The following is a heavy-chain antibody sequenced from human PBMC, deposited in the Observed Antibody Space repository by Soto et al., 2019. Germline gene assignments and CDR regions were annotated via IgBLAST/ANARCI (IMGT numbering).Heavy chain of an antibody. V-gene: IGHV4-34*01. Sequence: SETLSLTCTVSGGSISSYYWSWIRQPPGKGLEWIGEINHSGSTNYNPSLNSRVTISVDTSKNQFSLKLSSVTAADTAVYYCARHGLLVHYYGMDVWGQGTTVTVSS. D-gene: IGHD2-21*01. CDR3: ARHGLLVHYYGMDV. CDR2: INHSGST. J-gene: IGHJ6*02. CDR1: GGSISSYY.